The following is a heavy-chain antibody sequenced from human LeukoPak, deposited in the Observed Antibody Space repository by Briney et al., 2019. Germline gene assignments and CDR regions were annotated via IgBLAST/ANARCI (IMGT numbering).Heavy chain of an antibody. Sequence: GGSLRLSCATSGFTFSDYYMGWIRQAPGKGLEGVSYISFSGSTIYYADSVKGRFTISRDDAKNSLYLQMNSLRAEDTAVYYCARDIVAAGLFFDYWGQGTLVAVSS. CDR3: ARDIVAAGLFFDY. CDR1: GFTFSDYY. J-gene: IGHJ4*02. D-gene: IGHD6-13*01. V-gene: IGHV3-11*01. CDR2: ISFSGSTI.